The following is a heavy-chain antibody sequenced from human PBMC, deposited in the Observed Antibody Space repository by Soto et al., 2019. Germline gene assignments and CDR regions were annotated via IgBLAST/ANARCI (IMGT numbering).Heavy chain of an antibody. V-gene: IGHV3-23*01. J-gene: IGHJ4*02. D-gene: IGHD6-19*01. Sequence: EVQLLESGGGLVQPGGSLRLSCAASGFTFSSYAMNWVRQAPGKGLEWVSVISGSGGSTYYADSVKGRFTISRDNSKNTLYGQMNSLRAEDTAVYYCARRSSGWYFDYWGQGTLVTVSS. CDR3: ARRSSGWYFDY. CDR1: GFTFSSYA. CDR2: ISGSGGST.